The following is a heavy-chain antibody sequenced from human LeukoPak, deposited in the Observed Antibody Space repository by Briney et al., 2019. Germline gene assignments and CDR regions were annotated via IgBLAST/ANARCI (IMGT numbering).Heavy chain of an antibody. V-gene: IGHV3-74*01. CDR1: GFTFSSYW. J-gene: IGHJ6*04. Sequence: PGGSLRLSCAASGFTFSSYWMHWVRPAPGKGLVWVSRINSDGSSTSYADSVKGRFTISRDNAKNTLYLQMNSLRAEDMAVYYCAREVGTYYDFWSGLDVWGKGTTVTVSS. CDR3: AREVGTYYDFWSGLDV. D-gene: IGHD3-3*01. CDR2: INSDGSST.